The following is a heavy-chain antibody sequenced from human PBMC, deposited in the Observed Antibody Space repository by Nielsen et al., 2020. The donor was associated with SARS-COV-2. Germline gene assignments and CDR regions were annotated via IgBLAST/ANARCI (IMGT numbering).Heavy chain of an antibody. V-gene: IGHV1-18*01. J-gene: IGHJ4*02. CDR3: ARDGASPYYYDSSGYKKSGFDY. D-gene: IGHD3-22*01. CDR2: ITTYNVKT. CDR1: GYTFTNYG. Sequence: ASVKVSCKASGYTFTNYGISWVRQAPGQGLEWMGWITTYNVKTNYAQKLQGRVTMTTDTSTNTAYMELRSLRSDDTAVYYCARDGASPYYYDSSGYKKSGFDYWGQGTLVTVSS.